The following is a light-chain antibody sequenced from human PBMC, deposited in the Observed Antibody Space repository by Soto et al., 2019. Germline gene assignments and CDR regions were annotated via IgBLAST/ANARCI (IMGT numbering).Light chain of an antibody. CDR1: QDISNY. CDR2: DAS. J-gene: IGKJ4*01. Sequence: DIQMTQSPSSLSASVGDRVTITCQASQDISNYLNWYQQKPGKAPKLLIYDASNLETGVPSRFSGSGSGTDFTLTISSLQPEDFATYYCQQSYHTPLTFGGGTKVDI. V-gene: IGKV1-33*01. CDR3: QQSYHTPLT.